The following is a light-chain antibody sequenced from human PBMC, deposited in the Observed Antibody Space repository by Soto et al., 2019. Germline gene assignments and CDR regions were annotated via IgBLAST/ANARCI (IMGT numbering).Light chain of an antibody. CDR3: QQRYSTPYT. V-gene: IGKV1-39*01. CDR2: VAS. Sequence: DIQMTQSPSSLSASVGDRVTITCRPSQSISDHLNWYQQKPGEAPKLLIYVASSLQSDVPTRFSGSGSGTDFTLTISGLQAEDFATYFCQQRYSTPYTFGRGTKLEIK. J-gene: IGKJ2*01. CDR1: QSISDH.